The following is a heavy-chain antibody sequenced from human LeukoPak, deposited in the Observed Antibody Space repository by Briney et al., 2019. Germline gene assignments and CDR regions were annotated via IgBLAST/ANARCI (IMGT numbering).Heavy chain of an antibody. CDR2: IHYSGST. CDR1: GGSISSSSYY. Sequence: SETLSLTCTVSGGSISSSSYYWGWIRQPPGKGLEWIGSIHYSGSTYYNLSLKSRVTISVDTSKNQFSLKVSSVTAADTAVYYCARHERSSSLYYYYYMDVWGKGTTVTVSS. CDR3: ARHERSSSLYYYYYMDV. J-gene: IGHJ6*03. D-gene: IGHD6-6*01. V-gene: IGHV4-39*01.